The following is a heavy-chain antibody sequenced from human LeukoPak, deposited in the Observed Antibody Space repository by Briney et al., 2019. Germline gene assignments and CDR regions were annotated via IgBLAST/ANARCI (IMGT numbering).Heavy chain of an antibody. J-gene: IGHJ4*02. CDR1: GFTFSDYG. Sequence: GGSLRLSCAASGFTFSDYGMRWVRQAPGKGLEWVAVIANDGRDKKYADSVRGRFSMSRDNSTSTVYLQMNSLRAEETAVFYCVKDMKIKAAGYYFDYWGQGKLVTVSS. CDR3: VKDMKIKAAGYYFDY. V-gene: IGHV3-30*18. CDR2: IANDGRDK. D-gene: IGHD6-13*01.